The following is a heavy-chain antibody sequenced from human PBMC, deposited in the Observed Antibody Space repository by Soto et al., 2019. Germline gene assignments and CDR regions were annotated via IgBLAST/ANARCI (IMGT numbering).Heavy chain of an antibody. Sequence: PGGSLRLSCAASGFTFSSYAMHWVRQAPGKGLEWVAVISYDGSNKYYADSVKGRFTISRDNSKNTLYLQMNSLRAEDTAVYYCARDQQYYDSSGSFDYWGQGTLVTVSS. CDR2: ISYDGSNK. J-gene: IGHJ4*02. CDR3: ARDQQYYDSSGSFDY. CDR1: GFTFSSYA. V-gene: IGHV3-30-3*01. D-gene: IGHD3-22*01.